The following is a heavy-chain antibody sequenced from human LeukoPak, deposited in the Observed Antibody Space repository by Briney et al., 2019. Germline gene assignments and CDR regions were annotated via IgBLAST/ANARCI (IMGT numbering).Heavy chain of an antibody. Sequence: GGSLRLSCAASGFTFDDYGMSWVRQAPGKGLEWVSDINWNAGTTNYADSVKGRFTISRDNAKNSLYMQMNSLRAEDTALYYCASGALYSSGWYENYWGQGALVTVSS. J-gene: IGHJ4*02. CDR2: INWNAGTT. V-gene: IGHV3-20*04. CDR3: ASGALYSSGWYENY. D-gene: IGHD6-19*01. CDR1: GFTFDDYG.